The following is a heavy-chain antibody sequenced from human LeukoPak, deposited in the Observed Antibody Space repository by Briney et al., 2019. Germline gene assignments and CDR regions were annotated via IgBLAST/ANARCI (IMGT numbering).Heavy chain of an antibody. CDR2: ISSSGSTI. J-gene: IGHJ4*02. V-gene: IGHV3-48*03. Sequence: GGSLRLSCAASGFTFSSYEMNWVRQAPGKGLEWVSYISSSGSTIYYADSVKGRFTISRDNAKSSLYLQINSLRAEDTAVYYCARDGSAGSGYFDYWGQGTLVTVSS. CDR3: ARDGSAGSGYFDY. CDR1: GFTFSSYE. D-gene: IGHD3-22*01.